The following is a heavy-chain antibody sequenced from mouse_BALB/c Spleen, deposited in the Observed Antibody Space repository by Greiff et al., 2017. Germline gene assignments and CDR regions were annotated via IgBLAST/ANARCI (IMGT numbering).Heavy chain of an antibody. J-gene: IGHJ3*01. Sequence: EVQVVESGGGLVQPGGSLRLSCATSGFTFTDYYMSWVRQPPGKALEWLGFIRNKANGYTTEYSASVKGRFTISRDNSQSILYLQMNTLRAEDSATYYCARDYGYWGQGTLVTVSA. D-gene: IGHD1-1*02. CDR2: IRNKANGYTT. CDR1: GFTFTDYY. CDR3: ARDYGY. V-gene: IGHV7-3*02.